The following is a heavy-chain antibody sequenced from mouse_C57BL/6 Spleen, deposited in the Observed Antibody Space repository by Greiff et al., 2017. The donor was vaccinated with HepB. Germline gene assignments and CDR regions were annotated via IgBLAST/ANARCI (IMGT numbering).Heavy chain of an antibody. D-gene: IGHD1-1*01. CDR2: ISDGGSYT. CDR1: GFTFSSYA. Sequence: EVKLMESGGGLVKPGGSLKLSCAASGFTFSSYAMSWVRQTPEKRLEWVATISDGGSYTYYPDNVKGRFTISRDNAKNNLYLQMSHLKSEDTAMYYCARDYYYGSSYQYYFDYWGQGTTLTVSS. J-gene: IGHJ2*01. V-gene: IGHV5-4*01. CDR3: ARDYYYGSSYQYYFDY.